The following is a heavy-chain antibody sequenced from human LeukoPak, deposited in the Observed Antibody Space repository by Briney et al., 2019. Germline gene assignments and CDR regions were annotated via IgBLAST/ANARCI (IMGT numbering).Heavy chain of an antibody. CDR3: ARVWAWGSGNYFDN. CDR1: GFTFSSYW. Sequence: PGGSLRLSCAASGFTFSSYWMSWVRQAPGKGLEWVANINQDGSEKYSVDSVKGRFTISRDNAKNSLYLQMNSLRVEDTALYYCARVWAWGSGNYFDNWGQGTLVTVSS. D-gene: IGHD7-27*01. CDR2: INQDGSEK. J-gene: IGHJ4*02. V-gene: IGHV3-7*05.